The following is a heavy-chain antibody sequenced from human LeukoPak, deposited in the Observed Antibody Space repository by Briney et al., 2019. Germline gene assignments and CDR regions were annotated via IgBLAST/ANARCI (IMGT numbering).Heavy chain of an antibody. CDR1: GFTVITND. D-gene: IGHD3-16*01. J-gene: IGHJ4*02. V-gene: IGHV3-53*01. CDR3: ARGVETLAANTLAY. Sequence: GGSLRLSCAASGFTVITNDMTWVRQAPGKGLEWVSVLYSDGNTKYADSVQGRFTISRDNSKNTLYLEMNSLIPDDTAVYYCARGVETLAANTLAYWGQGTLVTVSS. CDR2: LYSDGNT.